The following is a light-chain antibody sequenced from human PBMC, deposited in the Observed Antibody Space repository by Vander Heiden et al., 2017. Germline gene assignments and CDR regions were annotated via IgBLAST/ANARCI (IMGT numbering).Light chain of an antibody. Sequence: DIQMIQSPSSLSASVGDRVTITCQASQDISNYLNWYQQKPGKAPKLLIYDASNLETGVPSRFSGSGSGTDLTFTISSLQPEDIATYYCQQYDNLPTFGGGTKVEIK. V-gene: IGKV1-33*01. CDR1: QDISNY. CDR3: QQYDNLPT. CDR2: DAS. J-gene: IGKJ4*01.